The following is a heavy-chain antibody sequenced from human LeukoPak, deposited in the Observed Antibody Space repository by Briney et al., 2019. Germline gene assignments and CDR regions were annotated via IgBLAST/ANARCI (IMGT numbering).Heavy chain of an antibody. V-gene: IGHV3-53*01. CDR2: LYSDGNT. Sequence: GGSLRLSCAASGFTVITNDMTWVRQAPGKGLEWVSVLYSDGNTKYADSVQGRFTIPRDNSKNTLYLEMNSLSPDDTAVYYCARGVEPLAANTLAYWGQGTLVTVSS. CDR3: ARGVEPLAANTLAY. J-gene: IGHJ4*02. D-gene: IGHD1-14*01. CDR1: GFTVITND.